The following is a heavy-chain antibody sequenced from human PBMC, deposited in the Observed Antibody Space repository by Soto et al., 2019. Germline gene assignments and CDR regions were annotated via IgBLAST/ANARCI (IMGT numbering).Heavy chain of an antibody. J-gene: IGHJ6*02. Sequence: ASVKVSCKASGYTFTSYYIHWVRQAPGQGLEWMGIINPSCGSTSYAQKFQGRVTMTRDTSTSTVYMELSSLRYEYTAVYYCARGRRAVAGPTHRYGMDVWGQGTPITVSS. CDR3: ARGRRAVAGPTHRYGMDV. D-gene: IGHD6-19*01. V-gene: IGHV1-46*01. CDR1: GYTFTSYY. CDR2: INPSCGST.